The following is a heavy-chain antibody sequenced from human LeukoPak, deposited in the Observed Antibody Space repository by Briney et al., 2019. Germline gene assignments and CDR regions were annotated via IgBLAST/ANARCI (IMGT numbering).Heavy chain of an antibody. D-gene: IGHD3-3*01. CDR2: IKQDGSEK. J-gene: IGHJ6*03. V-gene: IGHV3-7*01. CDR1: GFTFSSYW. Sequence: PGGSLRLSCAASGFTFSSYWMSWVRQAPGKGLEWVANIKQDGSEKYYVDSAKGRFTISRDNAKNSLYLQMNSLRAEDTAVYYCARDTGSYYDFWSGYYTAYYYYYMDVWGKGTTVTVSS. CDR3: ARDTGSYYDFWSGYYTAYYYYYMDV.